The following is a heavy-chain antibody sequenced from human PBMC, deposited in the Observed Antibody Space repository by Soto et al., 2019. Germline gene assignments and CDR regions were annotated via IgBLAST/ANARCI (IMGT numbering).Heavy chain of an antibody. V-gene: IGHV3-48*01. CDR2: ISSSGRTI. Sequence: GGSLRLSCAASGSIFISYTRYWVRQAPGKGLKSVSYISSSGRTIYYADPVKGRFTISRDNSKNSMYLQISSLRVEDSAVYYCASILQGYTPRYFDTLGQGTQVTVSS. CDR1: GSIFISYT. D-gene: IGHD2-2*02. J-gene: IGHJ4*02. CDR3: ASILQGYTPRYFDT.